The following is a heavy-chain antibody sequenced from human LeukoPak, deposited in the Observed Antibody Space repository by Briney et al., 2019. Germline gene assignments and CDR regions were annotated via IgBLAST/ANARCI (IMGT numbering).Heavy chain of an antibody. D-gene: IGHD2-2*01. J-gene: IGHJ3*02. CDR2: ISSSGSII. CDR3: AREFRYCSGTSRPGTFDI. CDR1: GFTFSSYE. Sequence: GGSLRLSCVASGFTFSSYEMHWVRQAPGKGLEWLSYISSSGSIIYADSVKGRFTVSRDNVKDSMYLQMNSLRGEDTAVYYCAREFRYCSGTSRPGTFDIWGQGTMVTVSS. V-gene: IGHV3-48*03.